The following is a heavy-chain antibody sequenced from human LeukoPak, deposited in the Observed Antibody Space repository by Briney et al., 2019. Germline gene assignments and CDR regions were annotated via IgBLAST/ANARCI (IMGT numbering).Heavy chain of an antibody. D-gene: IGHD6-19*01. CDR3: AKKAEVAGTVYFDY. V-gene: IGHV3-23*01. CDR1: GFTFSSYA. J-gene: IGHJ4*02. CDR2: ISGSGGST. Sequence: GGSLRLSCAASGFTFSSYAMSWVRQAPGKGLEWVSAISGSGGSTYYADSVKGRFTISTDNSKNTLYLQMNSLRAENTAVYYCAKKAEVAGTVYFDYWGQGTLVTVSS.